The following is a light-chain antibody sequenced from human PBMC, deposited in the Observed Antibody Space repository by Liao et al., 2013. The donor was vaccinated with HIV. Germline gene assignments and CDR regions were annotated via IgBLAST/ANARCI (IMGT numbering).Light chain of an antibody. CDR1: KLGDTY. CDR3: QVWDPSSDHP. V-gene: IGLV3-1*01. J-gene: IGLJ2*01. CDR2: QDG. Sequence: SYELTQSPSVSVSPGQTANITCSGDKLGDTYACWYQQKPGQSPVLVIYQDGKRPSGIPQRFSGSNSGNTATLTISRVEAGDEAVYFCQVWDPSSDHPFGGGTDLTVL.